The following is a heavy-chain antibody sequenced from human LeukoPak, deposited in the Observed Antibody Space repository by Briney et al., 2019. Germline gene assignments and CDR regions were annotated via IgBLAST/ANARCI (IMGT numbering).Heavy chain of an antibody. V-gene: IGHV3-23*01. D-gene: IGHD3-3*01. CDR3: ARESYGRTIFGVVTHWFDP. J-gene: IGHJ5*02. CDR2: ISGSGGST. Sequence: GGSLRLSCAASGFTFSSYAMSWVRQAPGKGLEWVSAISGSGGSTYYADSVKGRFTISRDNSKNTLYLQMNSLRAEDTAVYYCARESYGRTIFGVVTHWFDPWGQGTLVTVSS. CDR1: GFTFSSYA.